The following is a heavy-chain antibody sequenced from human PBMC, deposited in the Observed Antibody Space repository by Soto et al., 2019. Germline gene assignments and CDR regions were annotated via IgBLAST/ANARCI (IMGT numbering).Heavy chain of an antibody. CDR2: ISGFSTYI. D-gene: IGHD1-26*01. CDR3: ASMAGDSGTYHVEY. CDR1: GFSLSSHS. V-gene: IGHV3-21*01. J-gene: IGHJ4*02. Sequence: EVQLVESGGGLVKPGGSLRLSCVASGFSLSSHSMNWVRQTPDKGLEWVSSISGFSTYIYYTDSAKGRFTVSRDNAKNLLYLQMDSLRVDETAVYYCASMAGDSGTYHVEYWGQGTLVIVSS.